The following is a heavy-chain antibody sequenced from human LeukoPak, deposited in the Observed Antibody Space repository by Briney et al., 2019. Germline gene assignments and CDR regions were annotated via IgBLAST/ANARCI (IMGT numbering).Heavy chain of an antibody. CDR2: ISTSDGTK. D-gene: IGHD3-10*01. V-gene: IGHV3-48*03. CDR3: ARHRSYYDSGNYFDY. Sequence: PGGSLRLSCAASGFHFASYEMTWVRQAPGKGLEWVSYISTSDGTKYYPDSVKGRFTISRDNAKNSLYLQMNSLRAEDTAVYYCARHRSYYDSGNYFDYWGQGPLFTVSS. CDR1: GFHFASYE. J-gene: IGHJ4*02.